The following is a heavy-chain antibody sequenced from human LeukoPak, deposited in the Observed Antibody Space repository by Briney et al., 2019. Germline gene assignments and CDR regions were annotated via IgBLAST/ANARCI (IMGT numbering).Heavy chain of an antibody. V-gene: IGHV1-2*06. D-gene: IGHD2-2*01. CDR1: GGTFSSYA. CDR2: INPNSGGT. J-gene: IGHJ4*02. CDR3: ARVSYCSSTSCLYYFDY. Sequence: ASVKVSCKASGGTFSSYAISWVRQAPGQGLEWMGRINPNSGGTNYAQKFQGRVTMTRDTSISTAYMELSRLRSDDTAVYYCARVSYCSSTSCLYYFDYWGQGTLVTVSS.